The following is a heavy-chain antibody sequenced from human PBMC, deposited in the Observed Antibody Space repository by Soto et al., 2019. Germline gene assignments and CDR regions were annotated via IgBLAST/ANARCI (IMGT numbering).Heavy chain of an antibody. J-gene: IGHJ3*02. D-gene: IGHD1-26*01. CDR2: IIPVSGTA. V-gene: IGHV1-69*06. CDR1: GGTFSRYG. Sequence: QVQLVQSGSEVKKPGSSVKVPCKASGGTFSRYGFIWVREVPGQGLEWLGGIIPVSGTANYALKFQGRVTISVDRVASIGYMELTSLRSDDTAVYFCASTGEAPEGDESGRGDAFDIWGQGTEVTVSS. CDR3: ASTGEAPEGDESGRGDAFDI.